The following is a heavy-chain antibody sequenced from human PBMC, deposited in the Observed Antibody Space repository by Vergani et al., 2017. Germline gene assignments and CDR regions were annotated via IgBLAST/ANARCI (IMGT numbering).Heavy chain of an antibody. CDR1: GASMSSVGYY. J-gene: IGHJ4*02. CDR3: TRQPQEGASGPPSVPT. Sequence: QVQLQESGPGLVKPSQTLSLTCTVSGASMSSVGYYWGWIRQPPGKGLEWIGSIYHSGSTHYNPSLKSRVTISVDTSKNDFSLKVTSVTAADTAVYYCTRQPQEGASGPPSVPTWGQGISVIVSS. V-gene: IGHV4-61*02. CDR2: IYHSGST. D-gene: IGHD5-12*01.